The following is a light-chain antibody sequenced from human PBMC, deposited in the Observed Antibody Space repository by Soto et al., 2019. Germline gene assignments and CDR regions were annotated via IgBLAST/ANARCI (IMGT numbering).Light chain of an antibody. J-gene: IGKJ3*01. Sequence: EIVLTQSPGTLSLSPGERATLSCRASQSVSSSYLGWYQQKPGQAPRLLIYGASSRATGIPDRFSGSGSGTDFTLTISRLEPEDFAVYYCQQYDRTPPTFGPGTKVDIK. CDR2: GAS. CDR3: QQYDRTPPT. V-gene: IGKV3-20*01. CDR1: QSVSSSY.